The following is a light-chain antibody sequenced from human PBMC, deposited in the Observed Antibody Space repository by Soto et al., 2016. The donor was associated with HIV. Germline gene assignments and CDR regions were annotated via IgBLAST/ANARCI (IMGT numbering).Light chain of an antibody. CDR1: QDISNY. Sequence: DIQMTQSPSSLSASVGDRVTITCQASQDISNYLNWYQQKPGKAPKLLIYDASNLESGVPSRFSGRGSGTDFTFTISSLQPEDIATYYCQQNHNLPITFGQGTRLEIK. CDR2: DAS. J-gene: IGKJ5*01. CDR3: QQNHNLPIT. V-gene: IGKV1-33*01.